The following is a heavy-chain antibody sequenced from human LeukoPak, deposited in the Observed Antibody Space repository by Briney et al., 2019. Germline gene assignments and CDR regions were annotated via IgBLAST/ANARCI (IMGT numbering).Heavy chain of an antibody. CDR1: GYTFTNYD. CDR2: MTPNSGNT. Sequence: ASVKVSCKASGYTFTNYDINWLRQGTGQGLEWMAWMTPNSGNTGHEQKLQGRLTMTRDISISTAYMELSSLRSEDTAVYYCAFCGGDCGGAFDVWGQGTTVTVSS. CDR3: AFCGGDCGGAFDV. J-gene: IGHJ3*01. D-gene: IGHD2-21*02. V-gene: IGHV1-8*01.